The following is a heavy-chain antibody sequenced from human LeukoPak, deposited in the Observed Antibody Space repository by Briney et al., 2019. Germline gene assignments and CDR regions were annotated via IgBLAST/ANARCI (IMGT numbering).Heavy chain of an antibody. J-gene: IGHJ4*02. CDR1: GFTFNSYA. CDR2: ISPGGSDT. Sequence: GGSLSLSCAASGFTFNSYAMSWVRQAPGKGLEWVSAISPGGSDTYYADSVRGRFTISRDNSKNTLYLQMSGLRAEDSAVYYCAKRGGYETMAAFDYWGQGTLVTVSS. CDR3: AKRGGYETMAAFDY. V-gene: IGHV3-23*01. D-gene: IGHD3-16*01.